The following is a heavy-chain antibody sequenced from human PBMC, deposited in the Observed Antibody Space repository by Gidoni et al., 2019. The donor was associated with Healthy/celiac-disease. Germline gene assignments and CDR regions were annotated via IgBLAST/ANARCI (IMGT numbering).Heavy chain of an antibody. Sequence: QLQLQASGPGLVKPSETLSLPLTVPGSSFSRRRYYWGWISQPPGKGLEWIGSIYYSGSTYYNPSLKSRVTISVDTSKNQFSLKLSSVTAADTAVYYCARGSGDSGYDGVDYWGQGTLVTVSS. J-gene: IGHJ4*02. CDR3: ARGSGDSGYDGVDY. CDR2: IYYSGST. CDR1: GSSFSRRRYY. D-gene: IGHD5-12*01. V-gene: IGHV4-39*01.